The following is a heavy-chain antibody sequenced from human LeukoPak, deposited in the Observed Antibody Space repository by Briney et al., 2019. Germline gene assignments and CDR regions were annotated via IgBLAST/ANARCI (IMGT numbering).Heavy chain of an antibody. V-gene: IGHV1-2*02. CDR2: INPNSGGT. CDR3: ARYDSSGYYYAT. CDR1: GYTFTGYY. J-gene: IGHJ4*02. Sequence: ASVKVSCKASGYTFTGYYIHWVRQAPGQGLEWMGWINPNSGGTNYAQKFQGRVTMTRDTSISTAYMELSRLRSDDTAVYYCARYDSSGYYYATWGQGTLVTVSS. D-gene: IGHD3-22*01.